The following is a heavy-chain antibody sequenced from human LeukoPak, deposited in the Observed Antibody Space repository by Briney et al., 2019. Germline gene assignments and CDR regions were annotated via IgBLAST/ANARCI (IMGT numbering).Heavy chain of an antibody. CDR2: ISSGSSYT. CDR1: GFTFSDYY. V-gene: IGHV3-11*06. CDR3: ARYCSGGSCYVNWFDP. J-gene: IGHJ5*02. Sequence: GGSLRLSCAASGFTFSDYYMSWIRQAPGKGLEWVSYISSGSSYTNYADSVKGRFTISRDNAKNSLYLQMNSLRAEDTAVYYCARYCSGGSCYVNWFDPWGQGTLVTVSS. D-gene: IGHD2-15*01.